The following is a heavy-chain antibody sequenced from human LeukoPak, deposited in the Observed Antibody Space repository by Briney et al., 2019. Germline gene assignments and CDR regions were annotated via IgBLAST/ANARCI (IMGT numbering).Heavy chain of an antibody. Sequence: GGSLRLSCAASGFTFSSYWMSWVRQAPGKGLEWVANIKQDGSEKYYVDSVKGRFTISRDNAKNSLYLQMNSLRAEDTAVYYCAAHPAWIQPWLGWFDPWGQGTLVTVSS. D-gene: IGHD5-18*01. CDR1: GFTFSSYW. J-gene: IGHJ5*02. CDR2: IKQDGSEK. CDR3: AAHPAWIQPWLGWFDP. V-gene: IGHV3-7*02.